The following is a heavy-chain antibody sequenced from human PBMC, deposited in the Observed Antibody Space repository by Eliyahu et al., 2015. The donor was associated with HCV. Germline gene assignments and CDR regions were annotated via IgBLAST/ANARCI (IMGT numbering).Heavy chain of an antibody. J-gene: IGHJ2*01. CDR3: ARDNFDSSSSYFFFDL. CDR2: IWNDGSNK. Sequence: QVQLVESGGGVVQPGRSLRLSCVASGFXFSTYGMHWVRQAPGKGLEWVAVIWNDGSNKYYADSVKGRFTXSRDNSKNTLYLQMDSLRAEDTAVYYCARDNFDSSSSYFFFDLWGRGTLVTVSS. V-gene: IGHV3-33*01. CDR1: GFXFSTYG. D-gene: IGHD3-22*01.